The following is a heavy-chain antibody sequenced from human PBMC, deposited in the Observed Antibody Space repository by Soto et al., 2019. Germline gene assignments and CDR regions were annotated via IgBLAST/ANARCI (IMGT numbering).Heavy chain of an antibody. CDR2: ISYDGSNK. Sequence: XGSLTLSCSASGFTFSSYGMHWVRQAPGKGLESVAVISYDGSNKYYADSVKGRFTNPRDNSKNTLYLQMNSLRAEDTAVYYCAKSQWLVQDYYGMDVWGQGTTVTVSS. D-gene: IGHD6-19*01. J-gene: IGHJ6*02. CDR3: AKSQWLVQDYYGMDV. CDR1: GFTFSSYG. V-gene: IGHV3-30*18.